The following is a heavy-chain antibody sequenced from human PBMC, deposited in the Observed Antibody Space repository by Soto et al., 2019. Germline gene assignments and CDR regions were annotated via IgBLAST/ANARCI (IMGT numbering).Heavy chain of an antibody. CDR2: TYSSENT. CDR1: GGSVSSSSYS. CDR3: ARLNGYCISTNCHGYYGMDV. Sequence: QLQVQESGPGLVKPSETLSLTCTVSGGSVSSSSYSWGWIRQSPGKGLEWFGTTYSSENTYYNPSLLSRVTISVDTSKNEFSLRLGSVTAADTAVYYCARLNGYCISTNCHGYYGMDVWGQGTTVTVSS. J-gene: IGHJ6*02. V-gene: IGHV4-39*01. D-gene: IGHD2-2*03.